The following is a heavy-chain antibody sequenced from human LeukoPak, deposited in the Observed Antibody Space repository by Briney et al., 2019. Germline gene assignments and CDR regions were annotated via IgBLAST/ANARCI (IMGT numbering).Heavy chain of an antibody. CDR3: ARDGIFNYFDY. Sequence: GRSLRLSCAASGFTFSSYAMHWVRQAPGKGLEWVAVISYDGSNKYYADSVKGRFTISRDNAKNTLYLQMNSLRAEDTAVYYCARDGIFNYFDYWGQGTLVTVSS. J-gene: IGHJ4*02. V-gene: IGHV3-30-3*01. CDR2: ISYDGSNK. CDR1: GFTFSSYA. D-gene: IGHD1-1*01.